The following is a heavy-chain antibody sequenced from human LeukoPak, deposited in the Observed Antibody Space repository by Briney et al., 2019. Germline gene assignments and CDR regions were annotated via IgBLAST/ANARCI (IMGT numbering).Heavy chain of an antibody. V-gene: IGHV1-18*01. CDR1: GYTFTSYG. CDR2: ISAYNGNT. Sequence: GASVKVSCKASGYTFTSYGISWVRQAPGQGLEWMGWISAYNGNTNYAQKLQGRVTMTTDTSTSTAYMELRSLRSDDTVVYYCARDRPITIFGVVTFDYWGQGTLVTVSS. CDR3: ARDRPITIFGVVTFDY. D-gene: IGHD3-3*01. J-gene: IGHJ4*02.